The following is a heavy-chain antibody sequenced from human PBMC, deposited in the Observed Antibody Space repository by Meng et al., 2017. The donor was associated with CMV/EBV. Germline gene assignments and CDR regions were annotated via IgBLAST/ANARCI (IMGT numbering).Heavy chain of an antibody. CDR2: ISAYNGNT. J-gene: IGHJ4*02. Sequence: QVQLVQSGAEVKKPGASVKVSCKASGYTLTSYGISWVRQAPGQVLEWMGWISAYNGNTNYAQKLQGRVTMTTDTSTSTAYMELRSLRSDDTAVYYCARGTLIVGATNYLPDFDYWGQGTLVTVSS. CDR3: ARGTLIVGATNYLPDFDY. D-gene: IGHD1-26*01. CDR1: GYTLTSYG. V-gene: IGHV1-18*01.